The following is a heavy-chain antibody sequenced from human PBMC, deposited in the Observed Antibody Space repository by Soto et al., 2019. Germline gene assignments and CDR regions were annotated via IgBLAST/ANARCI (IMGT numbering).Heavy chain of an antibody. Sequence: ASVKVSCTTSGYTFTNNVIHWVRQAPGQRLEWMGWVNAGNDNTKWSREFQGRLTLTKDTSATTAYMELSSLTSEDTAIYFCAREVPYGYSRFDLWGTGKLVTVTS. CDR3: AREVPYGYSRFDL. D-gene: IGHD5-18*01. CDR1: GYTFTNNV. V-gene: IGHV1-3*01. CDR2: VNAGNDNT. J-gene: IGHJ4*02.